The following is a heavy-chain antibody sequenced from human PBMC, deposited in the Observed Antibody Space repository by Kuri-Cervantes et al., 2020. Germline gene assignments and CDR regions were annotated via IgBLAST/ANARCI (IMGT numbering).Heavy chain of an antibody. CDR2: IKQDGSEK. CDR3: ARDVSGHFDY. CDR1: GFTFSSYW. Sequence: ETLSLTCAASGFTFSSYWMSWVRQAPGKGLEWVANIKQDGSEKYYVDSVKGRFTISRDNAKNSLYLQMNSLRAEDTAVYYCARDVSGHFDYWGQGTLVTVSS. D-gene: IGHD2-8*01. V-gene: IGHV3-7*01. J-gene: IGHJ4*02.